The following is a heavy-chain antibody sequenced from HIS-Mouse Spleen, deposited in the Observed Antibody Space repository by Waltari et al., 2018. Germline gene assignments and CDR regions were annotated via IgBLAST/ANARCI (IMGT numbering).Heavy chain of an antibody. D-gene: IGHD6-13*01. CDR2: IYYSGST. CDR1: GCPISSSSHY. J-gene: IGHJ2*01. V-gene: IGHV4-39*07. CDR3: AREIPYSSSWYDWYFDL. Sequence: QLQLQESGPGLVKPSETLSLTCTVSGCPISSSSHYWGWIRQPPGKGLEWIGSIYYSGSTYYNPSLKSRVTISVDTSKNQFSLKLSSVTAADTAVYYCAREIPYSSSWYDWYFDLWGRGTLVTVSS.